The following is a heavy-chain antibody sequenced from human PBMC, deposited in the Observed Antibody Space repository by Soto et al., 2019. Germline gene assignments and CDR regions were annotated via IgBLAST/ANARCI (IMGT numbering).Heavy chain of an antibody. CDR3: ASLYSSSWNY. V-gene: IGHV4-34*01. J-gene: IGHJ4*02. D-gene: IGHD6-13*01. CDR2: INHSGST. CDR1: GGSFSGYY. Sequence: QVQLQQWGAGLLKPSETLSLTCAVYGGSFSGYYWSWIRQPPGKGLEWIGEINHSGSTNYNPSLKSRVTISVDTSKNQFSLKLSSVTAADTAVYYCASLYSSSWNYWGQVTLVTVSS.